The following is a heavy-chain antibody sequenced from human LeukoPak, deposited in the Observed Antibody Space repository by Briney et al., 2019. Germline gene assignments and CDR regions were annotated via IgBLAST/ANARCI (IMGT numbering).Heavy chain of an antibody. Sequence: SETLSLTCTVSGGSISSYYWGWIRQPPGKGLEWIGYIYYSGSTNYNPSLKSRVTISVDTSKNQFSLKLSSVTAADTAVYYCATTRADFWSGYYWFDPWGQGTLVTVSS. V-gene: IGHV4-59*01. CDR1: GGSISSYY. D-gene: IGHD3-3*01. CDR3: ATTRADFWSGYYWFDP. J-gene: IGHJ5*02. CDR2: IYYSGST.